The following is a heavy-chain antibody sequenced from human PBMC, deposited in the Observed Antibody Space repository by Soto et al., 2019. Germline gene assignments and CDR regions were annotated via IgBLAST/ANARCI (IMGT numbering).Heavy chain of an antibody. V-gene: IGHV4-4*02. CDR1: GGSISSSNW. J-gene: IGHJ4*02. D-gene: IGHD3-3*01. Sequence: SETLSLTCAVSGGSISSSNWWSWVRQPPGKGLEWIGEIYHSGSTSYNPSLKSRVTISVDKSKNQFSLKLSSVTAADTAVYYCARVLSSIFLVFIHSTHVSYYFDYWGQGTLVTVSS. CDR3: ARVLSSIFLVFIHSTHVSYYFDY. CDR2: IYHSGST.